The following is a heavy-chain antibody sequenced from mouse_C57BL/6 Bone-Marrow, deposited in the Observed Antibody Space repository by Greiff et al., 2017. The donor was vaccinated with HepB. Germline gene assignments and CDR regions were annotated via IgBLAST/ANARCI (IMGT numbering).Heavy chain of an antibody. J-gene: IGHJ3*01. V-gene: IGHV5-12*01. D-gene: IGHD2-4*01. CDR1: GFTFSDYY. CDR2: ISNGGGST. CDR3: AGRPYYDLPWIDY. Sequence: DAKLVESGGGLVQPGGSLKLSCAASGFTFSDYYMYWVRQTPEKRLEWVAYISNGGGSTYYPDTVKGRFTISGDNARNTMYLQMSRLKSEDTAMYYCAGRPYYDLPWIDYWGQGTLVTVSA.